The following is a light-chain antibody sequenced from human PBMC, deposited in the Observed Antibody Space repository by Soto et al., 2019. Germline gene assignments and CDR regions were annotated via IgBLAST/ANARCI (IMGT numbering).Light chain of an antibody. J-gene: IGKJ4*01. CDR2: LGS. Sequence: EIVMTQSPLSLPVTPGEPASISCRSSQSLLHRSGRNYLAWYLQKPGQSPQLLIYLGSNRASGVPDRLRGSGSGTDFTLRISRVEVDDVGIYYCMQGLQPPLTFGGGTRVEIK. CDR1: QSLLHRSGRNY. CDR3: MQGLQPPLT. V-gene: IGKV2-28*01.